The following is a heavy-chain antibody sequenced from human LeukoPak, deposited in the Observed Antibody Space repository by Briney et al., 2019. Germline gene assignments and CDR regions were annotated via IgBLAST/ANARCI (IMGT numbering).Heavy chain of an antibody. Sequence: SETLSLTCTVSGGSISSYYWSCIRQPPGKGLEWIGYIYYSGSTNYNPSLKSRVTISVDTSKNQFSLKLSSVTAADTAVHYCARVGDIVVVPAAMDAFDIWGQGTMVTVSS. D-gene: IGHD2-2*01. CDR3: ARVGDIVVVPAAMDAFDI. CDR1: GGSISSYY. V-gene: IGHV4-59*01. CDR2: IYYSGST. J-gene: IGHJ3*02.